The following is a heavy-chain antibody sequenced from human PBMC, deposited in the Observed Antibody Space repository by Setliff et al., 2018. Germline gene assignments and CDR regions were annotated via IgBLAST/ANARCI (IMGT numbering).Heavy chain of an antibody. CDR1: GYTFTNYG. V-gene: IGHV1-18*01. CDR3: ARCLPFLSGYERGAFDY. J-gene: IGHJ4*02. D-gene: IGHD5-12*01. CDR2: ISAYNGDT. Sequence: ASVKVSCKASGYTFTNYGINWVRQAPGQRLEWVGWISAYNGDTNYAQKFQGRVTMTTDRSTSTAYMELRSLQSDDTAVYYCARCLPFLSGYERGAFDYWGQGTLVTVSS.